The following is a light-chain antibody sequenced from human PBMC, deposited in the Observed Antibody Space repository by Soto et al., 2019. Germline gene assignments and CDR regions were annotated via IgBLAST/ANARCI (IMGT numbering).Light chain of an antibody. CDR1: SSNIGAGYG. CDR3: QSYDRSLSGWV. J-gene: IGLJ3*02. CDR2: GNS. Sequence: QPVLTQPPSVSGAPGQRVTISCTGSSSNIGAGYGVHWYQQLPGTAPKLLIYGNSNRPSGVPDRFSGSKSGTSASLAITGLQAEDEADYYCQSYDRSLSGWVFGGGTQLTVL. V-gene: IGLV1-40*01.